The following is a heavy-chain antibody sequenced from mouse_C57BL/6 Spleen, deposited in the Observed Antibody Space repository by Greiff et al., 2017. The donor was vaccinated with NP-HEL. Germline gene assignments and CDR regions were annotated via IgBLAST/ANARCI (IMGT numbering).Heavy chain of an antibody. D-gene: IGHD2-1*01. Sequence: EVKLVESGGGLVQPGGSLKLSCAASGFTFSDYGMAWVRQAPRKGPEWVAFISNLAYSIYYADTVTGRFTISRENAKNTLYLEMSSLRSEDTAMYYCARHEGNYSLLAYWGQGTLVTVSA. J-gene: IGHJ3*01. V-gene: IGHV5-15*01. CDR2: ISNLAYSI. CDR1: GFTFSDYG. CDR3: ARHEGNYSLLAY.